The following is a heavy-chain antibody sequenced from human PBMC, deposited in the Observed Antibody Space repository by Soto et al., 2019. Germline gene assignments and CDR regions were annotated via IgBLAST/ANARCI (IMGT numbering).Heavy chain of an antibody. J-gene: IGHJ4*02. CDR3: ATTSPY. CDR1: GFTFSSYG. Sequence: QVQLVESGGGVVQPGRSLRLSCAASGFTFSSYGMHWVRQGPGKGLEWVAVIWFDGSNKFYADSVKGRFTISRDNSKNTVPLQMSSLRDEASAAYYTATTSPYWGQGTLVTVSS. V-gene: IGHV3-33*03. CDR2: IWFDGSNK.